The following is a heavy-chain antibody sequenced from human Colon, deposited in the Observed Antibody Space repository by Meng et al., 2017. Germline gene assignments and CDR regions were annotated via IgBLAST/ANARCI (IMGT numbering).Heavy chain of an antibody. J-gene: IGHJ4*02. Sequence: QVELQESGPGLVEPSGTLSLTCAVSGGSISSSNYWSWVRQPPGKGLEWIGQIYLSGSPSYNPSLESRVDISVDKSKNQFYLSLFSVTAADTAVYYCGRDQGRELINHWGQGTLVTVSS. D-gene: IGHD1-7*01. CDR2: IYLSGSP. V-gene: IGHV4-4*02. CDR1: GGSISSSNY. CDR3: GRDQGRELINH.